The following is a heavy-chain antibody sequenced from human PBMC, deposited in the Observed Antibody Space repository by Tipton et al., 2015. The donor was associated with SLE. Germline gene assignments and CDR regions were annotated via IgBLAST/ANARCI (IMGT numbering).Heavy chain of an antibody. CDR1: GFSVSTNH. CDR2: INHSGST. Sequence: LRLSCATSGFSVSTNHMSWVRQAPGKGLEWIGEINHSGSTNYNPSLKSRVTISVGTSKNQFSLRLSSVTAADTAVYYCARVPGLERFYSYFYYMDVWGKGTTVTVSS. CDR3: ARVPGLERFYSYFYYMDV. V-gene: IGHV4-34*01. D-gene: IGHD1-1*01. J-gene: IGHJ6*03.